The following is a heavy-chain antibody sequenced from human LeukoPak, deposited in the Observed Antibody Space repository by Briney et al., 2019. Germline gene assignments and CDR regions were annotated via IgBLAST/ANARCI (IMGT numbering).Heavy chain of an antibody. CDR2: INHSGST. J-gene: IGHJ4*02. D-gene: IGHD3-22*01. CDR1: GGSFSGYY. Sequence: SETLSLTCAVYGGSFSGYYWSWIRQPPGKGLEWIGEINHSGSTNYNPSLKSRVTISVDTSKNQFSLKLSSVTAADTAVYYCATYSRWLLQYYFDYWGQGTLVTVSS. V-gene: IGHV4-34*01. CDR3: ATYSRWLLQYYFDY.